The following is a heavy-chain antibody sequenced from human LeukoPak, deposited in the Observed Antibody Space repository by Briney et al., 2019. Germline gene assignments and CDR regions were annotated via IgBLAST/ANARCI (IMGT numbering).Heavy chain of an antibody. CDR3: ARDLGVAAAGSYYFDY. CDR2: INPNSGGT. Sequence: ASVKVSCKASGYTFTGYYMHWVRQAPGQGLEWIGWINPNSGGTNYAQKFQGWVTMTRDTSISTAYMELSRLRSDDTAVYYCARDLGVAAAGSYYFDYWGQGTLVTVSS. V-gene: IGHV1-2*04. D-gene: IGHD6-13*01. CDR1: GYTFTGYY. J-gene: IGHJ4*02.